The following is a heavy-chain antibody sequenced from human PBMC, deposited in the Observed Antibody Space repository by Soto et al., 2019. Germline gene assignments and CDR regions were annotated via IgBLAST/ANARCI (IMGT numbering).Heavy chain of an antibody. Sequence: PGGSLRLSCAASGFTFSNYWMSWVRQAPGKGLEWVANIKQDGSQKYYVDSVKGRFTISRDNAKNSLYLEMNSLRAEDTAVYYCAKDQVAGGIAAAGILSYYYYGMDVWGQGTRSPSP. CDR2: IKQDGSQK. D-gene: IGHD6-13*01. CDR3: AKDQVAGGIAAAGILSYYYYGMDV. CDR1: GFTFSNYW. V-gene: IGHV3-7*03. J-gene: IGHJ6*02.